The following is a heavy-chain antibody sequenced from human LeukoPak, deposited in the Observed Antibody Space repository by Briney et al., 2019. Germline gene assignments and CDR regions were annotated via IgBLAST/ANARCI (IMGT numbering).Heavy chain of an antibody. Sequence: SETLSLTCTVSGASISSGSYYWSWIRQPAGKGLEWIGRVYTSGSTNYNPSLKSRVNISLDTSKNQFSLKLSSVTAADTAVYYCARHQWVPAFDIWGQGTMVTVSS. CDR1: GASISSGSYY. V-gene: IGHV4-61*02. D-gene: IGHD1-26*01. CDR2: VYTSGST. CDR3: ARHQWVPAFDI. J-gene: IGHJ3*02.